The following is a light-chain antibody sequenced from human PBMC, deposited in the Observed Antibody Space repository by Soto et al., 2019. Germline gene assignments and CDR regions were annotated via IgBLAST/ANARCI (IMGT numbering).Light chain of an antibody. Sequence: EIVLTQSPATLSSFPGDRVTLSCRASQSVSSNLAWYQQKPGQAPRLLIYGASSRATGIPARFSGSWSGTEGTLTISSLQSEDCAVYDGQQYNNWPLTFGGGTKVDIK. CDR1: QSVSSN. CDR3: QQYNNWPLT. J-gene: IGKJ4*01. CDR2: GAS. V-gene: IGKV3-15*01.